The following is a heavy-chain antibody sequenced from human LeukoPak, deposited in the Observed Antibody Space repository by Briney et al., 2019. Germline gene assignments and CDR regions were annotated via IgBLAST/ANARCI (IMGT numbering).Heavy chain of an antibody. CDR2: IKEDGSEK. D-gene: IGHD3-22*01. CDR1: GFTFSSYA. V-gene: IGHV3-7*01. J-gene: IGHJ4*02. CDR3: ARDSSGYQ. Sequence: GGSLRLSCAASGFTFSSYAMSWVRQAPGKGLEWVANIKEDGSEKYYGDSVKGRFTISRDNAKNSLYLEMNSLRVEDTAVYYCARDSSGYQWGQGTLVTVSS.